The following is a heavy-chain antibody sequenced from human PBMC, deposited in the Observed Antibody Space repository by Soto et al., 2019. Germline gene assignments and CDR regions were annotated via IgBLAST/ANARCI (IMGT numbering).Heavy chain of an antibody. CDR3: ARQASTIFGVVKDYYYFYGMDV. J-gene: IGHJ6*02. CDR1: GYSFTSYW. CDR2: IYPGDSDT. Sequence: ESLKISSKGSGYSFTSYWIVFVPQVRSKSLEGMGIIYPGDSDTIYSPSFQRPFTIPADKCISTAYLQWSSLKASDTAMYYCARQASTIFGVVKDYYYFYGMDVWGQGTTVTVSS. D-gene: IGHD3-3*01. V-gene: IGHV5-51*01.